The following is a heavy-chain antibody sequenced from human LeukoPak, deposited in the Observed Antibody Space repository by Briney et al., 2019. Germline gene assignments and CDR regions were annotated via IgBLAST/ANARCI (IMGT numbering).Heavy chain of an antibody. J-gene: IGHJ4*02. Sequence: SETLSLTCAVYVGSFRGYYWSWIREPPGKGREWMGEINHSGSTIYNPSLQSRVTISADTSKHHIPLKLNSVTAADTAVYYCARDFYGSAPDYWGQGTLVTVSS. D-gene: IGHD3-10*01. CDR3: ARDFYGSAPDY. CDR2: INHSGST. CDR1: VGSFRGYY. V-gene: IGHV4-34*01.